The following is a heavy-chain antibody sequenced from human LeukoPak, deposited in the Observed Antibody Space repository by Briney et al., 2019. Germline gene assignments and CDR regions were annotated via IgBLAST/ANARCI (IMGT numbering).Heavy chain of an antibody. CDR2: ISSSGSTI. D-gene: IGHD2-15*01. V-gene: IGHV3-48*03. J-gene: IGHJ5*02. Sequence: GGSLRLSCAASGFTFSSYAMSWVRQAPGKGLEWVSYISSSGSTIYYADSVKGRFTISRDNAKNSLYLQMNSLRAEDTAVYYCARLEVVVVAAIAWFDPWGQGTLVTVSS. CDR3: ARLEVVVVAAIAWFDP. CDR1: GFTFSSYA.